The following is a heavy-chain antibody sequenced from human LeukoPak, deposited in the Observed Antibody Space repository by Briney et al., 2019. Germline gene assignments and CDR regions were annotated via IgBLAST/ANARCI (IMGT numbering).Heavy chain of an antibody. Sequence: GGSLRLSCAASGFTFSSYSMNWVRQAPGKGLEWVSSISSSSYIYYADSVKGRFTISRDNAKNSLYLQMNSLRAEDTALYYCARVVPYSQYSSSWYYFDYWGQGTLVTVSS. D-gene: IGHD6-13*01. CDR2: ISSSSYI. CDR1: GFTFSSYS. V-gene: IGHV3-21*04. J-gene: IGHJ4*02. CDR3: ARVVPYSQYSSSWYYFDY.